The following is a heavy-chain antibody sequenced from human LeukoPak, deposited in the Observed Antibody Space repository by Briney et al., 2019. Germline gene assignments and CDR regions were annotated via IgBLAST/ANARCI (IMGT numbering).Heavy chain of an antibody. Sequence: ASVKVSCKASGYTFTDYYIHWVRQAPGQGLEWMGRINSNSGDTNYAQKFQGRVPMTRDTSINTAYMELSKLRSDDTAVYYCARLIRRIAVVDLDYWGQGTLITVSS. CDR1: GYTFTDYY. J-gene: IGHJ4*02. V-gene: IGHV1-2*06. D-gene: IGHD2-15*01. CDR3: ARLIRRIAVVDLDY. CDR2: INSNSGDT.